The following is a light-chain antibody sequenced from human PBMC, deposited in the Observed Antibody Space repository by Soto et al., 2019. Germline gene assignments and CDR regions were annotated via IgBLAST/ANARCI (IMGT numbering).Light chain of an antibody. CDR3: AAWDDSLSGVV. CDR2: SNN. Sequence: QSVLTQSPSASGTPGQRVSISCSGSTSNIGTNTVSWYQHVPGTAPKLLIYSNNQRPSGVPDRFSGSKSGTSASLAISGLRSEDEAEYYCAAWDDSLSGVVFGGGTKVTVL. V-gene: IGLV1-44*01. J-gene: IGLJ3*02. CDR1: TSNIGTNT.